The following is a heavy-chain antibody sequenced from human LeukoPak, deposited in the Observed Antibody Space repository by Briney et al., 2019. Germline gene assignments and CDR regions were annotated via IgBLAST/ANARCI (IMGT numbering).Heavy chain of an antibody. Sequence: GGSLRLSCAASGFTFSSYGMHWVRQAPGKGLEWVAFIRYDGSNKYYADSVKGRFTISRDNSKNTLYLQMNSLRAEDTAVYYCAKDFRLGILYYYDTEDDAFDIWGQGTMVTVSS. V-gene: IGHV3-30*02. D-gene: IGHD3-22*01. CDR3: AKDFRLGILYYYDTEDDAFDI. CDR1: GFTFSSYG. CDR2: IRYDGSNK. J-gene: IGHJ3*02.